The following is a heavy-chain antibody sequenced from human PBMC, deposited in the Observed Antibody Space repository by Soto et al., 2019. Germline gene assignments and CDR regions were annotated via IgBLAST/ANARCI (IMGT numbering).Heavy chain of an antibody. CDR3: ASQGGDYYGSGSYYQNWFDP. D-gene: IGHD3-10*01. CDR2: INHSGST. J-gene: IGHJ5*02. Sequence: SETLSLTCAVYGGSFSGYYWSWIRQPPGKGLEWIGEINHSGSTNYNPSLKSRVTISVDTSKNQFSLKLSSVTAADTAVYYCASQGGDYYGSGSYYQNWFDPWGQGTLVTVSS. CDR1: GGSFSGYY. V-gene: IGHV4-34*01.